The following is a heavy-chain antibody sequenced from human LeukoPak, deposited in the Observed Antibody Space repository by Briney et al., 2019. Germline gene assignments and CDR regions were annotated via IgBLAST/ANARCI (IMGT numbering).Heavy chain of an antibody. CDR3: AREARGRDGYNFDY. Sequence: HAGGSLRLSCAASGFTFSSYGMHWVRQAPGKGLEWVAVIWYDGSNKYYADSVKGRFTISRDNSKNTLYLQMNSLRAEDTAVYYCAREARGRDGYNFDYWGQGTLVTVSS. J-gene: IGHJ4*02. CDR2: IWYDGSNK. D-gene: IGHD5-12*01. V-gene: IGHV3-33*01. CDR1: GFTFSSYG.